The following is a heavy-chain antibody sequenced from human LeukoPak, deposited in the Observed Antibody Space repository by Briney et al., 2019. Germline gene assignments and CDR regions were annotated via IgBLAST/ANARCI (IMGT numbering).Heavy chain of an antibody. Sequence: ETLSLTCTVSGGSISSSYWSWLRQPPGKGLEWIGCIYYTGSTNYNSSLKSRVTISLDTSRNQFSLKVTSVTAADTAVYYCTREYSSNAFEIWGQGRMVTVSS. CDR1: GGSISSSY. CDR2: IYYTGST. V-gene: IGHV4-59*01. CDR3: TREYSSNAFEI. J-gene: IGHJ3*02. D-gene: IGHD6-13*01.